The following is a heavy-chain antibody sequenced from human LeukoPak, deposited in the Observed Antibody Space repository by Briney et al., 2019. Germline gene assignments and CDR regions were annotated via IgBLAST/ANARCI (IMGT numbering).Heavy chain of an antibody. D-gene: IGHD3-22*01. CDR2: IGTAGDT. CDR3: AKVSGFDYYDSSGYRNYFDY. V-gene: IGHV3-13*01. CDR1: GFTFSSYD. Sequence: GGSLRLSCAASGFTFSSYDMHWVRHATGKGLEWVSAIGTAGDTYYPGSVKGRFTISRENAKNSLYLQMNSLRAEDTAVYYCAKVSGFDYYDSSGYRNYFDYWGQGTLVTVSS. J-gene: IGHJ4*02.